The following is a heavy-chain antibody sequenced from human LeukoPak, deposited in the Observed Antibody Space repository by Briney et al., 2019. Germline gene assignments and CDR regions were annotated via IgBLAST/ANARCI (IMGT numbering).Heavy chain of an antibody. Sequence: SQTLSLTCSVSGASVSTTAYFWNWIRQPAGEGLEWIGRIYASGNTHYNPSLKSRVTMSLDTSKNQFSLTMNSVTAADSAVYFCAGYRESHDLYPHGLDVWGRGTVITVSS. CDR3: AGYRESHDLYPHGLDV. D-gene: IGHD2-2*02. J-gene: IGHJ3*01. CDR1: GASVSTTAYF. V-gene: IGHV4-61*02. CDR2: IYASGNT.